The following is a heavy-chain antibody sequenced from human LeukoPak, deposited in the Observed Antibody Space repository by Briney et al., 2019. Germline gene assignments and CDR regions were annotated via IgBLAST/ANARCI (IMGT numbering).Heavy chain of an antibody. J-gene: IGHJ6*02. Sequence: PSETLSLTCTVSGGSISSSSYYWGWIRQPPGKGLEWIGSIYYSGSTYYNPSLKSRVTISVDTSKTQFSLRLSSVTAADTAVYYCARHATIEPRYYYGMDVWGQGTTVTVSS. D-gene: IGHD6-6*01. CDR2: IYYSGST. CDR3: ARHATIEPRYYYGMDV. CDR1: GGSISSSSYY. V-gene: IGHV4-39*01.